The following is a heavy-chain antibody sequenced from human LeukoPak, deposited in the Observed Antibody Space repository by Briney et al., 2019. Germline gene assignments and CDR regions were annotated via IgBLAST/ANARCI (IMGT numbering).Heavy chain of an antibody. CDR2: INHSGST. V-gene: IGHV4-34*01. Sequence: SETLSLTCAVYGVSFSDYYWNWIRQSPGKGLEWIGGINHSGSTNYNPSLKSRVTISVDTSKNQFSLKLSSVTAADTAVYYCARDLTYYSSSGYDHWGQGTLVTVSS. CDR3: ARDLTYYSSSGYDH. CDR1: GVSFSDYY. D-gene: IGHD6-13*01. J-gene: IGHJ5*02.